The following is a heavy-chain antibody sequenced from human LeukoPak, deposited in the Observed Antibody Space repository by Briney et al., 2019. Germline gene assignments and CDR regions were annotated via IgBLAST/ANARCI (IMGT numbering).Heavy chain of an antibody. Sequence: GGSLRLSCAASGFTFSIYAMSWVRQAPGKGLGWGSGICGSSSHTMDADSVRGRFTISRDNTRNTLYLHMNNARAEDTALYYCAKEHDYSNAAPEWGFDSWGQGTRVTVSS. V-gene: IGHV3-23*01. D-gene: IGHD3-3*01. J-gene: IGHJ4*02. CDR3: AKEHDYSNAAPEWGFDS. CDR1: GFTFSIYA. CDR2: ICGSSSHT.